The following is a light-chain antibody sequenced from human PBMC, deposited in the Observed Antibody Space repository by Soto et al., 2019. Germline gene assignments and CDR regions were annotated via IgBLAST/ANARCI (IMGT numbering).Light chain of an antibody. CDR2: GSS. CDR1: QSVDSRY. J-gene: IGKJ4*01. Sequence: EIVLTQYPGTLSLSPGEIATLSCRASQSVDSRYFAWYQQKLGQAPRLLIYGSSNRATGIPDRFSGSGSGKDFTITISRLEPEDFAVYHCQQYENSFPLTFGGGTKVDIK. V-gene: IGKV3-20*01. CDR3: QQYENSFPLT.